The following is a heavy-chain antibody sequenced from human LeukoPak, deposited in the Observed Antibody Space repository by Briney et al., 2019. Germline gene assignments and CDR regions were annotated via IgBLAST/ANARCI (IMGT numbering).Heavy chain of an antibody. V-gene: IGHV3-9*01. Sequence: GGSLRLSCAASGFTFDDYAMHWVRHAPGKGLEWVSGISWNSGSIGYADSVKGRFTISRDNAKNSLYLQMNSLRAEDTALYYCAKDYQSVGATIDYWGQGTLVTVSS. D-gene: IGHD1-26*01. CDR1: GFTFDDYA. CDR2: ISWNSGSI. J-gene: IGHJ4*02. CDR3: AKDYQSVGATIDY.